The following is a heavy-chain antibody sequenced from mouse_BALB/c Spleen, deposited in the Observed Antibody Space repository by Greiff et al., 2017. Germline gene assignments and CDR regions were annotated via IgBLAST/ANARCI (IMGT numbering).Heavy chain of an antibody. CDR2: ISIYYDNT. J-gene: IGHJ4*01. CDR3: ARGIYYYGSSYDAMDY. D-gene: IGHD1-1*01. V-gene: IGHV1-67*01. CDR1: GYTFTDYA. Sequence: QVQLQQSGPELVRPGESVKISCKGSGYTFTDYAMHWVKQSHAKSLEWIGVISIYYDNTNYNQKFKGKATMTVDKSSSTAYMELARLTSEDSAIYYCARGIYYYGSSYDAMDYWGQGTSVTVSS.